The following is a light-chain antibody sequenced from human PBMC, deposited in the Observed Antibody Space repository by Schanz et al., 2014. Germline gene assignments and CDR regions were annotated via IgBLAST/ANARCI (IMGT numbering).Light chain of an antibody. CDR2: DVS. CDR1: SSDVGGYNY. J-gene: IGLJ3*02. CDR3: SSYTGSTSFWV. V-gene: IGLV2-8*01. Sequence: QSALTQPPSASGSPGQSVTISCTGTSSDVGGYNYVSWYQQHPGKAPKLMIYDVSKRPSGVPDRFSGSESGNTASLTISGLQAEDEADYYCSSYTGSTSFWVFGGGTKLTVL.